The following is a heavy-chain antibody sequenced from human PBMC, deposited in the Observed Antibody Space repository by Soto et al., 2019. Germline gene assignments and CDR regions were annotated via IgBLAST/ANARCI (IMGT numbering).Heavy chain of an antibody. CDR3: ARDKGYCSGGSCPTDYYYGMDV. D-gene: IGHD2-15*01. V-gene: IGHV3-21*01. J-gene: IGHJ6*02. Sequence: GGSLRLSCAAPGFTFSSYSMNWVRQAPGKGLEWVSSISSSSSYIYYADSVKGRFTISRDNAKNSLYLQMNSLRAEDTAVYYCARDKGYCSGGSCPTDYYYGMDVWGQGTTVTVSS. CDR2: ISSSSSYI. CDR1: GFTFSSYS.